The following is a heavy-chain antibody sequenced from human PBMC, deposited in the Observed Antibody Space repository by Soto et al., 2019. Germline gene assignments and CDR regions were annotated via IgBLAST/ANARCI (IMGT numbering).Heavy chain of an antibody. V-gene: IGHV4-59*08. CDR2: IYYSGTT. CDR1: GGSISSYY. CDR3: ARHPRAYSGHDWGFDY. J-gene: IGHJ4*02. Sequence: PSETLSLTCTVSGGSISSYYWSWVRQPPEKGLEWIGYIYYSGTTNYNPSLKSRVTISVDKSKSQFSLKLSSVTAADTAVYYCARHPRAYSGHDWGFDYWGQGTLVTVSS. D-gene: IGHD5-12*01.